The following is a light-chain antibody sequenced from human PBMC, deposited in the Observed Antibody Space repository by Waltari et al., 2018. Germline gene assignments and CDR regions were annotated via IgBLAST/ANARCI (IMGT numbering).Light chain of an antibody. V-gene: IGKV3-11*01. CDR2: DAS. J-gene: IGKJ4*01. CDR1: QSVDIY. CDR3: QQRRNWPPLT. Sequence: ETVLTQSPATLSLSPGERAPLSCRASQSVDIYLAWYQQKPGQAPRLLIYDASHRATGIPARFSGSGSGTDFTLTISSLEPEDFAVYYCQQRRNWPPLTFGGGTKVEIK.